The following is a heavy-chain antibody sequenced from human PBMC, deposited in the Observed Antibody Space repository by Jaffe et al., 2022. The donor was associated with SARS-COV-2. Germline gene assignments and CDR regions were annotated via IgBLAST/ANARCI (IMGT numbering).Heavy chain of an antibody. J-gene: IGHJ4*02. CDR2: ISWNGGGL. Sequence: EVQLVESGGGLVQPGRSLRLSCAASEFTFDDYAMHWVRQAPGKGLEWVSGISWNGGGLGYADSVKGRFTISRDNAKNSLHLQMNTLRPEDTAMYYCAKAGGAYYYDSSGYAFDYWGQGTLVTVSS. CDR1: EFTFDDYA. CDR3: AKAGGAYYYDSSGYAFDY. V-gene: IGHV3-9*01. D-gene: IGHD3-22*01.